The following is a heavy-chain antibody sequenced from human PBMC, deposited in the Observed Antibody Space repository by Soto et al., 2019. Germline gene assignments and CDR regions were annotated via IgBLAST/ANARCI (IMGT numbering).Heavy chain of an antibody. J-gene: IGHJ3*02. CDR3: ATGAITIFGVVIVMSAFDI. CDR2: FDPEDGET. D-gene: IGHD3-3*01. V-gene: IGHV1-24*01. Sequence: ASVKVSCKVSGYTLTELSMHWVRQAPGKGLEWMGGFDPEDGETIYAQKFQGRVTMTEDTSKDTAYMELSSLRSEDTAVYYCATGAITIFGVVIVMSAFDIWGQGTMVTVSS. CDR1: GYTLTELS.